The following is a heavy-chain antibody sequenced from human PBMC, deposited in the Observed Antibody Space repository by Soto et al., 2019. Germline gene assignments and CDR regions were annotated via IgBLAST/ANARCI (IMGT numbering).Heavy chain of an antibody. CDR3: AMTTVTNYYYYMDV. CDR2: INHSGST. D-gene: IGHD4-4*01. V-gene: IGHV4-34*01. CDR1: GGSFSGYY. J-gene: IGHJ6*03. Sequence: SETLSLTCAVYGGSFSGYYWSWIRQPPGKGLEWIGEINHSGSTNYNPSLKSRVTISVDTSKNQFSLKLSSVTAADTAVYYCAMTTVTNYYYYMDVWGKGTTVTVSS.